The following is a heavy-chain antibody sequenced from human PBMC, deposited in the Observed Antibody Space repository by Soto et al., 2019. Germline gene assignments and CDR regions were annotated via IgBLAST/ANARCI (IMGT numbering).Heavy chain of an antibody. CDR3: ARHVYDSSGYYSVDAFDI. V-gene: IGHV4-39*01. Sequence: QLQLQESGPGLVKPSETLSLTCTVSGGSISSSSYYWGWIRQPPGKGLEWIGSIYYSGSTYYNPSLKSRVTISEDTSKNQFSLKLSSVTAADTAVYYCARHVYDSSGYYSVDAFDIWGQGTMVTVSS. J-gene: IGHJ3*02. CDR1: GGSISSSSYY. D-gene: IGHD3-22*01. CDR2: IYYSGST.